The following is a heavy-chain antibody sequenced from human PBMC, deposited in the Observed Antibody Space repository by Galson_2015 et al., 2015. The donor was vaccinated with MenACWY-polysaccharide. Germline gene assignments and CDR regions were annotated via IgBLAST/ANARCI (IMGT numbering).Heavy chain of an antibody. V-gene: IGHV3-30-3*01. CDR1: GFTFNNYA. Sequence: SLRLSCAASGFTFNNYAMHWVRQAPGRGLEWVAVISFDGNNKYNADSVEGRFTISRANSKNALYLQMNSLRTEDTAVYHCASGRTDGYNPPGGVEDYWGQGTLVTVSS. CDR2: ISFDGNNK. CDR3: ASGRTDGYNPPGGVEDY. D-gene: IGHD5-24*01. J-gene: IGHJ4*02.